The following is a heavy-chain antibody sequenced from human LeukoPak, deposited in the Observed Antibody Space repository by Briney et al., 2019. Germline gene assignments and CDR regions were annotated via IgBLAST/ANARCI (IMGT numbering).Heavy chain of an antibody. D-gene: IGHD3-10*01. J-gene: IGHJ4*02. CDR1: XXXXXXYX. CDR2: IYPGDSDT. CDR3: VMVRGVLTIDY. Sequence: GESLKXXXXXXXXXXXXYXXXWVRHMXGKGLEWMGIIYPGDSDTRYSPSFQGQVTISADKSISTAYLQWSSLKASDTAMYYCVMVRGVLTIDYWGQGTLVTVSS. V-gene: IGHV5-51*01.